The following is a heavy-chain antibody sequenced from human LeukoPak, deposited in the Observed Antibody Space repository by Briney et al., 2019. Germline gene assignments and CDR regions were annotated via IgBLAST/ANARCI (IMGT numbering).Heavy chain of an antibody. CDR2: ISYDGSNK. V-gene: IGHV3-30*18. CDR3: AKLGGSWGLHDY. J-gene: IGHJ4*02. CDR1: GFTFSSYG. D-gene: IGHD2-15*01. Sequence: GGSLRLSCAASGFTFSSYGMHWVRQAPGKGLEWVSGISYDGSNKYYADSVKGRFTISRDNSKNTLYLQMNSLRAEDTAVYYCAKLGGSWGLHDYWGQGTLVTVSS.